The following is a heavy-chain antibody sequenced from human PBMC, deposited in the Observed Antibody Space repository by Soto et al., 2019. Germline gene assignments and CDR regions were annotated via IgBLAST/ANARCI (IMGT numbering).Heavy chain of an antibody. V-gene: IGHV3-21*01. CDR3: SGCSGGACHQNYGMAV. CDR2: ISPSTSHI. J-gene: IGHJ6*02. D-gene: IGHD2-15*01. Sequence: EVHLVESGGGLVKPGGSLRLSCAVSGFTFSSCTMNWVRQAPGKGLEWVSSISPSTSHIYYADSVKGRFTISRDNAKNSLFLQKSSLRAEDTAVYYCSGCSGGACHQNYGMAVWGQGTTVTVSS. CDR1: GFTFSSCT.